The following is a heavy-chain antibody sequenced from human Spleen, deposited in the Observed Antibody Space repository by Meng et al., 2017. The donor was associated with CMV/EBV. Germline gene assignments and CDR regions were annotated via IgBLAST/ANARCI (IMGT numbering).Heavy chain of an antibody. J-gene: IGHJ6*02. Sequence: SVKVSCKASGDTFINNAISWVRQAPGQRPEWMGGIIPDVGTPDYAENFQGRVTMTTDESTSTAYMEMSSLRSDDTAVYYCARDLVTSSSPGAPTGYGMNDWGQGTTVTVSS. D-gene: IGHD6-6*01. V-gene: IGHV1-69*05. CDR2: IIPDVGTP. CDR1: GDTFINNA. CDR3: ARDLVTSSSPGAPTGYGMND.